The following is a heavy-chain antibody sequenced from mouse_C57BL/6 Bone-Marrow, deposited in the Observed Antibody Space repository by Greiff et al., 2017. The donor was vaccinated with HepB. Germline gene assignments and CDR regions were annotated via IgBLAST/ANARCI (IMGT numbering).Heavy chain of an antibody. CDR1: GYSFTGYY. CDR3: ARSHDGYYGGY. J-gene: IGHJ2*01. Sequence: VQLQHSGPELVKPGASVKISCKASGYSFTGYYMNWVKQSPEKSLEWIGEINPSTGGTTYNQKFKAKATLTVDKSSSTAYMQLKSLTSEDSAVYYCARSHDGYYGGYWGQGTTLTVSS. D-gene: IGHD2-3*01. CDR2: INPSTGGT. V-gene: IGHV1-42*01.